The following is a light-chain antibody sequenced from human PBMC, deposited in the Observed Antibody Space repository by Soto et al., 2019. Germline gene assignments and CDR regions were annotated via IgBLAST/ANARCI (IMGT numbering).Light chain of an antibody. CDR3: QQYNSHDDIA. CDR1: QSITSW. CDR2: DAS. V-gene: IGKV1-5*01. Sequence: DIQMTQSPSSLSASVGDRVTITCRASQSITSWLAWYQQKPGKAPNPLIYDASSLQSGVPSRFSGSGSGTEFTLTISSLQPDDSATYYCQQYNSHDDIAFGRGTKVDIK. J-gene: IGKJ4*01.